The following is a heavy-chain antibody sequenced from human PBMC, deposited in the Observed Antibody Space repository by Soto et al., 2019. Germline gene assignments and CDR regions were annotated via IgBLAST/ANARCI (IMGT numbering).Heavy chain of an antibody. Sequence: KTSETLSLTCTVSGGSMNAHFWSWIRQSAGKGLEWIGHIYISGTTMYNPSLKSRVTMSVDPPKNQLSLKLTSVTAADTAVYYCARINGGSPDFWGQGTLVTVSS. J-gene: IGHJ4*02. CDR1: GGSMNAHF. V-gene: IGHV4-4*07. CDR3: ARINGGSPDF. D-gene: IGHD2-15*01. CDR2: IYISGTT.